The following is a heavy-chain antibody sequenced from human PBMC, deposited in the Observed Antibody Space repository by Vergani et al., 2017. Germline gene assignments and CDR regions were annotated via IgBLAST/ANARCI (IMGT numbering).Heavy chain of an antibody. J-gene: IGHJ4*02. Sequence: VQLVESGGGVVQPGRSLRLSCAASGFTFSSYWMHWVRQAPGKGLVWVSRINSDGSSTSYADSVKGRFTISRDNAKNTLYLQMNSLRAEDTAVYYCARGYQPLLFDYWGQGTLVTVSS. CDR2: INSDGSST. D-gene: IGHD2-2*01. V-gene: IGHV3-74*02. CDR1: GFTFSSYW. CDR3: ARGYQPLLFDY.